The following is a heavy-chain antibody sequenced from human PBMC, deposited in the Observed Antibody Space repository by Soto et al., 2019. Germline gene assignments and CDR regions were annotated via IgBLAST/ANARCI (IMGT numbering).Heavy chain of an antibody. Sequence: ASVKVSCKASGYTFTSYGISWVRQAPGQGLEWMGWISAYNGNTNYAQKLQGRVTMTTDTSTSTAYMELRSLRSDDTAVYYCARDTYYDFWSGYYRDYYYGMDVWGQGTTVTVSS. CDR1: GYTFTSYG. CDR3: ARDTYYDFWSGYYRDYYYGMDV. V-gene: IGHV1-18*04. CDR2: ISAYNGNT. D-gene: IGHD3-3*01. J-gene: IGHJ6*02.